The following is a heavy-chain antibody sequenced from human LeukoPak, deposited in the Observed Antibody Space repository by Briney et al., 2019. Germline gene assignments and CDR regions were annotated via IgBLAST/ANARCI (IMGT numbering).Heavy chain of an antibody. Sequence: VASVKVSCKASGYTFTDFYIHWVRQAPGQGLEWMGWINPDSGGKNFAQRFQGRVTMTRDTSIDTAYMELSSLRSDDTAVYYCAAADRWTQYCFDSWGQGSLVTVSS. V-gene: IGHV1-2*02. CDR1: GYTFTDFY. D-gene: IGHD6-13*01. CDR2: INPDSGGK. J-gene: IGHJ4*02. CDR3: AAADRWTQYCFDS.